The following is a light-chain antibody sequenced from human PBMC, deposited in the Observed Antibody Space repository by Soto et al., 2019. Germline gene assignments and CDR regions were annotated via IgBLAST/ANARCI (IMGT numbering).Light chain of an antibody. J-gene: IGKJ5*01. Sequence: IVLAKSAATLSLSPAKIAALSCRASQSVNSYLAWYQQKPGKAPRLLIYDASNMPSGIPLRFSGSGSGTDFTLTISSLQPEDFAVYYCQQRSNWPITFGEGTRLEIK. CDR2: DAS. V-gene: IGKV3-11*01. CDR3: QQRSNWPIT. CDR1: QSVNSY.